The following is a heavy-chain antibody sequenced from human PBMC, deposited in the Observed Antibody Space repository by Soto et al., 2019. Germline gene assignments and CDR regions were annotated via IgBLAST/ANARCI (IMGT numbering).Heavy chain of an antibody. CDR3: ARDTIIRYYYYGMDV. D-gene: IGHD3-9*01. CDR2: INHSGST. V-gene: IGHV4-34*01. Sequence: PSETLSLTCAVYGGSFSGYYWSWIRQPPGKGLEWIGEINHSGSTNYNPSLKSRVTISVDTSKNQFSLKLSSVTAADTAVYYCARDTIIRYYYYGMDVWGQGTTVTVSS. CDR1: GGSFSGYY. J-gene: IGHJ6*02.